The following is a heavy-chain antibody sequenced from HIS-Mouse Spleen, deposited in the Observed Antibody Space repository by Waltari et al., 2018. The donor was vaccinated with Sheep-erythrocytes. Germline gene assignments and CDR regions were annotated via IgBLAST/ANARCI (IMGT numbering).Heavy chain of an antibody. Sequence: ESGGGVVQPGRSLRLSCAASGFTFSSSGMHWVRQAPGKGLEWVAVISYDGSNKYYADSVKGRVTISRDNSKNTLYLQMNSRRAEETAVYYCAKLTSGGVVTAIPWGQGTLVTVSS. CDR2: ISYDGSNK. V-gene: IGHV3-30*18. D-gene: IGHD2-21*02. J-gene: IGHJ5*02. CDR1: GFTFSSSG. CDR3: AKLTSGGVVTAIP.